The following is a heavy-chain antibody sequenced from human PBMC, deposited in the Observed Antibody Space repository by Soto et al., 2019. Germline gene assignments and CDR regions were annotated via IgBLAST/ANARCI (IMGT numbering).Heavy chain of an antibody. V-gene: IGHV1-18*01. D-gene: IGHD3-22*01. Sequence: QVQLVQSGAEVKKPGASVKVSCKASGYTFTSYGISWVRQAPGQGLEWMGWISAYNGNTKYPQKLQGRVTRATDTSTSTGYMDLRSLRSDDTAVYYCARGGQNGYYDSRAMVDYWGQGTLVTVSS. CDR1: GYTFTSYG. J-gene: IGHJ4*02. CDR2: ISAYNGNT. CDR3: ARGGQNGYYDSRAMVDY.